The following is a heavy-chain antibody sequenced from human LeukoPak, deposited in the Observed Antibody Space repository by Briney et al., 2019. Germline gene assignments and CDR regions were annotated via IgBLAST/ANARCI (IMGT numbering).Heavy chain of an antibody. V-gene: IGHV1-3*01. CDR2: INAGNDNT. D-gene: IGHD5-12*01. Sequence: ASVKVSCKASGYIFTSYVMHWVRQAPGQRLEWMGWINAGNDNTKYSQKFQDRVTITRDTSASTAYMELSSLRSEDTAVYYCASSRGYDVGGYFDYWGQGTLVTVSS. CDR3: ASSRGYDVGGYFDY. CDR1: GYIFTSYV. J-gene: IGHJ4*02.